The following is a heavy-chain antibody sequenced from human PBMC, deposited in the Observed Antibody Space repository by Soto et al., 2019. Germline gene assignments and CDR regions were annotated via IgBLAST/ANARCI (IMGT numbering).Heavy chain of an antibody. CDR2: ISDSGGRT. CDR1: GFTFNFFG. J-gene: IGHJ4*02. CDR3: ARDEFYYPSSGFYRFDY. V-gene: IGHV3-23*01. D-gene: IGHD3-22*01. Sequence: ESVGGLVQPGGSLRLSCEASGFTFNFFGMSWVRQAPGKGLEWVSVISDSGGRTDYAASVKGRFTISRDNSKNTLYLQMNSLRAEDTAVYYCARDEFYYPSSGFYRFDYWGQGILVTVSS.